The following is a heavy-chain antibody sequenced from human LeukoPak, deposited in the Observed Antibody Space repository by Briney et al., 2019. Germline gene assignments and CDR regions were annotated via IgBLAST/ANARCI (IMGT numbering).Heavy chain of an antibody. CDR3: ARDLHYYDSSGPGNP. V-gene: IGHV3-11*01. J-gene: IGHJ5*02. D-gene: IGHD3-22*01. CDR1: GFTSSNAW. CDR2: ISSSGSTI. Sequence: GGSLRLSCAASGFTSSNAWMSWVRQAPGKGLEWVSYISSSGSTIYYADSVKGRFTISRDNAKNSLYLQMNSLRAEDTAVYYCARDLHYYDSSGPGNPWGQGTLVTVSS.